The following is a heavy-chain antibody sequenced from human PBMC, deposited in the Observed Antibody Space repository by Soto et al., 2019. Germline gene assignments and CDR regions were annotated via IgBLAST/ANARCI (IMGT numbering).Heavy chain of an antibody. CDR3: ARDPDYGDSEYYFDY. CDR2: IWYDGSNK. V-gene: IGHV3-33*08. D-gene: IGHD4-17*01. CDR1: GFTFSSYA. J-gene: IGHJ4*02. Sequence: WGSLRLSCAASGFTFSSYAMSWVRQAPGKGLEWVAVIWYDGSNKYYADSVKGRFTISRDNSKNTLYLQMNSLRAEDTAVYYCARDPDYGDSEYYFDYWGQGTLVTVSS.